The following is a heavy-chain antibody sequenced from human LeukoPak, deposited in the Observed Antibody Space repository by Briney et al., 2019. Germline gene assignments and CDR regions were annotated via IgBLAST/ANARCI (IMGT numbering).Heavy chain of an antibody. D-gene: IGHD6-6*01. V-gene: IGHV3-53*01. Sequence: PGGSLRLSCAASGFTFSNAWMSWVRQAPGKGLEWVSVIYSGGSTYYADSVKGRFTISRDNSKNTLYLQMNSLRAEDTAVYYCARGYSSSGCDYWGQGTLVTVSS. CDR2: IYSGGST. CDR1: GFTFSNAW. J-gene: IGHJ4*02. CDR3: ARGYSSSGCDY.